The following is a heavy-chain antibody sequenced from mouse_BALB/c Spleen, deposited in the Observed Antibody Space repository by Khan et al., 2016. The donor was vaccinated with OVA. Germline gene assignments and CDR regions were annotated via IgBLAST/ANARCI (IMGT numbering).Heavy chain of an antibody. CDR3: TRIYRSDFDY. J-gene: IGHJ2*01. Sequence: MQLEESGPELVRPGASVKISCKASGYSFTGYFMNWVMQSHGKSLEWIGRINPHIGETFYNQRFKDKATLTVDESSSTAHMELRSLASEDSAVNYCTRIYRSDFDYWGQGTTLTVAS. V-gene: IGHV1-20*02. CDR1: GYSFTGYF. CDR2: INPHIGET. D-gene: IGHD1-1*01.